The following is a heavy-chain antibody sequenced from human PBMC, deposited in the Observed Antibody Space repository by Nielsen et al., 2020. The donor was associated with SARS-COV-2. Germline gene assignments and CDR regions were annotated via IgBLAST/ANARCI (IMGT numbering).Heavy chain of an antibody. J-gene: IGHJ4*02. D-gene: IGHD3-10*01. CDR2: ISSSSSYI. Sequence: GGSLRLSCAASGFTFSSYSMNWVRQAPGKGLEWVSSISSSSSYIYYADSVKGRFTISRDNAKNSLYLQINSLRAEDTAVYYCARDRGGDPEYYFDYWGQGTLVTVSS. CDR1: GFTFSSYS. CDR3: ARDRGGDPEYYFDY. V-gene: IGHV3-21*01.